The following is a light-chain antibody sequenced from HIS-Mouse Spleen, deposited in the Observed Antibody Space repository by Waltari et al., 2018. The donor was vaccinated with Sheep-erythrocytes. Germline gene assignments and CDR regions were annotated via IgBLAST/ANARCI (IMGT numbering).Light chain of an antibody. Sequence: DIQLTQSPSFLSASVGDRVTITCRASQGISSYLAWYQQKPGKAPKLLIYAASTLQSGVPSSLSGSGSGTEFTLTISSLQPEDFATYYCQQLNSYPALTFGGGTKVEIK. V-gene: IGKV1-9*01. CDR2: AAS. CDR3: QQLNSYPALT. CDR1: QGISSY. J-gene: IGKJ4*01.